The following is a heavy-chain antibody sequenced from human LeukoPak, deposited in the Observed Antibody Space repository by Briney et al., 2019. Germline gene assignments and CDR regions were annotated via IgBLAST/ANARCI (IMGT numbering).Heavy chain of an antibody. V-gene: IGHV3-33*01. CDR1: GFTFSSYG. Sequence: GGSLRLSCAAYGFTFSSYGMHWVRQAPGKGLEWVAVIWYDGSNKYYADSVKGRFTISRDNSKNTLYLQMNSLRAEDTAVYYCAREEGGGYDSSGLHDAFDIWGQGTMVTVSS. CDR2: IWYDGSNK. D-gene: IGHD3-22*01. CDR3: AREEGGGYDSSGLHDAFDI. J-gene: IGHJ3*02.